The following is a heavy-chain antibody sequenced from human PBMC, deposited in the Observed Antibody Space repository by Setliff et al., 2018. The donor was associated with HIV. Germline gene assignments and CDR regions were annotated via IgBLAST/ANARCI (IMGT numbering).Heavy chain of an antibody. V-gene: IGHV3-15*04. CDR3: TSGRGSEAIAIDY. D-gene: IGHD5-12*01. CDR2: IGGQAEGGAT. Sequence: GGSLRLSCAASGFTFKNAWMSWVRQAPGKGLEWVGRIGGQAEGGATAFAPPVRARFTISRDDSKNMVYLEMDSLKTEDTALYYCTSGRGSEAIAIDYWGQGTPVTVSS. J-gene: IGHJ4*02. CDR1: GFTFKNAW.